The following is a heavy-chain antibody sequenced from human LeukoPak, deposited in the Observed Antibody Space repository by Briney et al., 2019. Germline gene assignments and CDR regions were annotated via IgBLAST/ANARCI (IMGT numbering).Heavy chain of an antibody. J-gene: IGHJ4*02. CDR3: TRPFFGVAPTGVDY. D-gene: IGHD3-3*01. V-gene: IGHV3-23*01. CDR1: GFTFSGYA. CDR2: ISGSGGST. Sequence: GGSLRLSCAASGFTFSGYAMSWVRQAPGKGLEWVSAISGSGGSTYYADSVKGRFTISRDESKNTAYLQMNSLKTEDTAVYYCTRPFFGVAPTGVDYWGQGTLVTVSS.